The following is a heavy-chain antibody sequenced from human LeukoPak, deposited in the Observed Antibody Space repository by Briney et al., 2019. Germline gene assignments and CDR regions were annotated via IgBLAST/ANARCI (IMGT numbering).Heavy chain of an antibody. Sequence: SETLSLTCTVSGGSISSSSYYWGWIRQPPGKGLEWIGSIYYSGSTYYNPSLKSRVTISVDTSKNQFPLKLSSVTAADTAVYYCAKGLNYYYYMDVWGKGTTVTVSS. J-gene: IGHJ6*03. CDR1: GGSISSSSYY. V-gene: IGHV4-39*06. CDR2: IYYSGST. CDR3: AKGLNYYYYMDV.